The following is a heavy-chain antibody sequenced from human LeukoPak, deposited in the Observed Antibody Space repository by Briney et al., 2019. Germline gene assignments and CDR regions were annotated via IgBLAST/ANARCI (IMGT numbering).Heavy chain of an antibody. CDR2: ISGSGGST. CDR3: AKDLSSIAVAGFHY. Sequence: GGSLRLSCAASGFTFSSYAMNWVRQAPGKGLEWVSAISGSGGSTYYADSVRGRFTISTDNSENTLHLQMNSLRAEDTAVYYCAKDLSSIAVAGFHYWGQGTLVTVSS. V-gene: IGHV3-23*01. CDR1: GFTFSSYA. J-gene: IGHJ4*02. D-gene: IGHD6-19*01.